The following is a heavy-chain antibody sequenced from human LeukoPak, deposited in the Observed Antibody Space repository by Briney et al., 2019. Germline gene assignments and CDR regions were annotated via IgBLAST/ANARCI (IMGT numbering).Heavy chain of an antibody. CDR3: ARTSYVSGLDY. Sequence: SETLSLTCTVSGGSVSSGSYYWSWIRQPPGKGLEWIGYIYYSGSTNCNPSLKSRVTISVDTSKNQFSLKLSSVTAADTAVYYCARTSYVSGLDYWGQGTLVTVSS. CDR2: IYYSGST. V-gene: IGHV4-61*01. J-gene: IGHJ4*02. D-gene: IGHD3-16*01. CDR1: GGSVSSGSYY.